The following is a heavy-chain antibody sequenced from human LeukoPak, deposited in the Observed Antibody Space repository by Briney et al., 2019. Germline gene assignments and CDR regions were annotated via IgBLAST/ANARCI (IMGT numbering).Heavy chain of an antibody. Sequence: SESLTLTCTVSGVSMTTYYWNWIRQTPGKGLEWIGYIYYGGSTYYNPSLKSRITISLDTSKNQFSLRLSSGTAADTAGYYWARAKGGSFGFNFDYWGQGSLVTVSS. D-gene: IGHD1-26*01. CDR2: IYYGGST. CDR1: GVSMTTYY. CDR3: ARAKGGSFGFNFDY. J-gene: IGHJ4*02. V-gene: IGHV4-59*01.